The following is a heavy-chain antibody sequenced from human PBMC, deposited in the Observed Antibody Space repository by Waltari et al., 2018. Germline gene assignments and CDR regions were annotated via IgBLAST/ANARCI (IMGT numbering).Heavy chain of an antibody. J-gene: IGHJ6*02. D-gene: IGHD2-15*01. CDR1: GGSFSGYY. V-gene: IGHV4-34*02. CDR2: INHAGYT. CDR3: VRLEDCTGPGGHCYSGDPFALDV. Sequence: QVQLQQWGAGLLQSSETLSLTCAVYGGSFSGYYWGWVRQPPGKGLAWIGEINHAGYTNPKPSLRRRVTMSADTSKSQFSLKLNSVTAADTAVYYCVRLEDCTGPGGHCYSGDPFALDVWGQGTTVTVSS.